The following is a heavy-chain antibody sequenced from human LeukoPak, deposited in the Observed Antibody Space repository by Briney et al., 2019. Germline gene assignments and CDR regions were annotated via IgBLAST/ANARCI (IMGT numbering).Heavy chain of an antibody. CDR2: IYSGGST. Sequence: GGSLRLSCAASGFTFSSYSMNWVRQAPGRGLEWVSVIYSGGSTYYADSVKGRFTISRDNSKNTLYLQMNSLRAEDTAVYYCARDGIVGATTGYFDYWGQGTLVTVSS. CDR1: GFTFSSYS. V-gene: IGHV3-66*01. J-gene: IGHJ4*02. CDR3: ARDGIVGATTGYFDY. D-gene: IGHD1-26*01.